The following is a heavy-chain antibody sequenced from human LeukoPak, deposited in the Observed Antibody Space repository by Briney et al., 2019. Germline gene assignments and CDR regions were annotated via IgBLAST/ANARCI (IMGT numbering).Heavy chain of an antibody. CDR2: TRNKANSYTT. J-gene: IGHJ4*02. CDR1: GFTFSDHY. D-gene: IGHD4/OR15-4a*01. Sequence: PGGSLRLSRAASGFTFSDHYMDWVRQAPGKGLEWVGRTRNKANSYTTEYAASVKGRFTISRDDSKNSLYLQMNSLKTEDTAVYYCARCRSMVNWGQGTLVTVSS. V-gene: IGHV3-72*01. CDR3: ARCRSMVN.